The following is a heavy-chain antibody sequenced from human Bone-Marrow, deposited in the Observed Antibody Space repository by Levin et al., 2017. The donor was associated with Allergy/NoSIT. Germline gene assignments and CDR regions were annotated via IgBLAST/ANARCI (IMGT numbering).Heavy chain of an antibody. V-gene: IGHV3-7*04. CDR2: IKQDGSEK. Sequence: GGSLRLSCAASGFTFSSYWMSWVRQAPGKGLEWVANIKQDGSEKYYVDSVKGRFTISRDNAKNSLYLQMNSLRAEDTAVYYCARQRGYSYGRGSFNYWGQGTLVTVSS. CDR3: ARQRGYSYGRGSFNY. CDR1: GFTFSSYW. D-gene: IGHD5-18*01. J-gene: IGHJ4*02.